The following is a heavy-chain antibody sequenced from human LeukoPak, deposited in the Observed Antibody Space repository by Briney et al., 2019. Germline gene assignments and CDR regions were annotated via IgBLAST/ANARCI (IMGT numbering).Heavy chain of an antibody. CDR1: GFTSSNYW. V-gene: IGHV3-7*01. CDR2: IKQDGNEK. D-gene: IGHD3-10*01. Sequence: GGSLRLSCAASGFTSSNYWMTWVRQAPGKGLEWVANIKQDGNEKYYVDSVKGRFTISRDNAKNSLYLQMNSLRAEDTAVYYCAKDNRDYYIDYWGQGTLVTVSS. J-gene: IGHJ4*02. CDR3: AKDNRDYYIDY.